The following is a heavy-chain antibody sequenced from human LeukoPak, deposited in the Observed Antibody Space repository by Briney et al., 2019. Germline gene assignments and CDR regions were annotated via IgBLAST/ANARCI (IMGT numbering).Heavy chain of an antibody. V-gene: IGHV1-18*01. J-gene: IGHJ4*02. CDR2: ISGYNGNT. Sequence: ASVKVSCTASGYTFTSYSISWVRQAPGQGLEWMGWISGYNGNTDYAQKLQDRVTMTTDTSTTTAYMELRSLRSDDTAVYYCARDLHMAAAGTGGVDYWGQGTLVTVSS. CDR1: GYTFTSYS. D-gene: IGHD6-13*01. CDR3: ARDLHMAAAGTGGVDY.